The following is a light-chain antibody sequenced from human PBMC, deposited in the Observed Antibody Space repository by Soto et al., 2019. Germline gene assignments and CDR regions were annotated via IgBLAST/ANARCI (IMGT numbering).Light chain of an antibody. CDR2: KAS. CDR3: QQYSSYPSLS. Sequence: DIQMTQSPSTLSATVGDRVNITCRASQSISDWLAWYQQKPGQAPKLLIYKASTLESGVPSSFSGSGSGTEFTLTISSLQTYDFASYYCQQYSSYPSLSFGGGTKLEIK. CDR1: QSISDW. J-gene: IGKJ4*01. V-gene: IGKV1-5*03.